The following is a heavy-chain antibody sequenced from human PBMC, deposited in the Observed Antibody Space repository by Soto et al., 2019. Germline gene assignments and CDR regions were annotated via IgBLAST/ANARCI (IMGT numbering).Heavy chain of an antibody. CDR2: INHSGST. J-gene: IGHJ6*03. CDR1: GGSISGYY. V-gene: IGHV4-34*01. CDR3: AREGGITGTTKTYYYYSYMDV. D-gene: IGHD1-7*01. Sequence: SETLSLTCAVYGGSISGYYWSWIRQPPGKGLEWIGEINHSGSTNYNPSLKSRVTISVDTSKNQFSLKLSSVTAADTAVYYCAREGGITGTTKTYYYYSYMDVWGKGTTVTVSS.